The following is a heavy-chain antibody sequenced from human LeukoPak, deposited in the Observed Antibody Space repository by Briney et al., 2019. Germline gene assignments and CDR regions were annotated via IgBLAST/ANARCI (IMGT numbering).Heavy chain of an antibody. V-gene: IGHV3-11*04. J-gene: IGHJ3*02. Sequence: GGSLRLSCAASGFTFSDYYMSWIRQAPGKGLEWVSYISSGGSTIYYADSVKGRFTISRDNAKNSLYLQMNSLRAEDTARYYCARDSPVATYTFDIWGQGTMVTVSS. CDR1: GFTFSDYY. D-gene: IGHD1-14*01. CDR2: ISSGGSTI. CDR3: ARDSPVATYTFDI.